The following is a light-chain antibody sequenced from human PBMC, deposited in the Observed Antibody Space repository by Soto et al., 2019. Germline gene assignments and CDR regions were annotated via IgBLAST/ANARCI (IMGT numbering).Light chain of an antibody. Sequence: QSVLTQPASVSGSPGQSITISCTGTSSDVGGYEYVSWYQQHPGKPPKLMIYDVSNRPSGVSNRFSGSKSGNTASLAISGLQAEDEGDYYCSSYTSSSPLYVFGTGTKVTVL. J-gene: IGLJ1*01. CDR1: SSDVGGYEY. V-gene: IGLV2-14*01. CDR3: SSYTSSSPLYV. CDR2: DVS.